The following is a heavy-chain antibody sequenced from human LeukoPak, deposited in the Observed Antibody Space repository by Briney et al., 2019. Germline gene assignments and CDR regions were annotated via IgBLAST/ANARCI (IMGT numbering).Heavy chain of an antibody. Sequence: GGSLRLSCTASGFTFGDYGMSWVRQTPGKGLEWVGFIRSQAYGGTTEYAASVKGRFTISRYDSKSIAYLQMNSLKTEDTALYFCTRGDYYDSRGYYLLFDYWGQGTLVTVSS. V-gene: IGHV3-49*04. CDR3: TRGDYYDSRGYYLLFDY. CDR2: IRSQAYGGTT. CDR1: GFTFGDYG. D-gene: IGHD3-22*01. J-gene: IGHJ4*02.